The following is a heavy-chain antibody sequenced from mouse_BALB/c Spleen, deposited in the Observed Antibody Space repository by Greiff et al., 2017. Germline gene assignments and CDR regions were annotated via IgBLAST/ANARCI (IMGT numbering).Heavy chain of an antibody. CDR1: GFTFSNYW. J-gene: IGHJ2*01. D-gene: IGHD2-1*01. CDR3: TSYGNYYFDY. CDR2: IRLKSNNYAT. Sequence: EVKVEGSGGGLVQPGGSMKLSCVASGFTFSNYWMNWVRQSPEKGLEWVAEIRLKSNNYATHYAESVKGRFTISRDDSKSSVYLQMNNLRAEDTGIYYCTSYGNYYFDYWGQGTTLTVSS. V-gene: IGHV6-6*02.